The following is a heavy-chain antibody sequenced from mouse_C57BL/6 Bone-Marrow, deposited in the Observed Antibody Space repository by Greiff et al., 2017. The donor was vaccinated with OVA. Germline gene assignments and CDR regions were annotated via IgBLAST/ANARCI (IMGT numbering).Heavy chain of an antibody. CDR3: GRGTSGSMDD. Sequence: VQLQQSGAELVSPGASVTLSCKASGYTFTGYFMHWVKQRPGQGLEWIGNIYPVSGVTNYNQKFMGKATFTVDRSSSTVYMVLNSLTSEDAAVYYCGRGTSGSMDDWGQGTSVTVSS. J-gene: IGHJ4*01. CDR1: GYTFTGYF. D-gene: IGHD3-1*01. CDR2: IYPVSGVT. V-gene: IGHV1-11*01.